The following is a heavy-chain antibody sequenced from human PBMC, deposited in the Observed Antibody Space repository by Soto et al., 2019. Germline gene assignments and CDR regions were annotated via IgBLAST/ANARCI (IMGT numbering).Heavy chain of an antibody. Sequence: PGGSLRLSCAASGFTFSSLAMHWVRQAPGKGLEWVAFISFEGSNKYYADSVKGRFTISRDISKNTLYLQMSSLRPEDTAVYYCAKGLRFLEWVIDYWGQGTLVTVSS. CDR2: ISFEGSNK. V-gene: IGHV3-30*18. D-gene: IGHD3-3*01. CDR3: AKGLRFLEWVIDY. CDR1: GFTFSSLA. J-gene: IGHJ4*02.